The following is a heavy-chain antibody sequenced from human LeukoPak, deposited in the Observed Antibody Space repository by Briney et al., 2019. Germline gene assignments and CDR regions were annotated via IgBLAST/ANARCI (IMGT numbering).Heavy chain of an antibody. V-gene: IGHV3-11*04. D-gene: IGHD5-18*01. CDR1: GFTFSDDY. Sequence: KPGGSLRLSYAASGFTFSDDYMSWIRQAPGEGLEWVSYISSSGSTIYYADSVKGRFTISRDNAKNSLYLQMNSLRAEDTAVYYCARDLGYSYGYGEFDYWGQGTLVTVSS. J-gene: IGHJ4*02. CDR3: ARDLGYSYGYGEFDY. CDR2: ISSSGSTI.